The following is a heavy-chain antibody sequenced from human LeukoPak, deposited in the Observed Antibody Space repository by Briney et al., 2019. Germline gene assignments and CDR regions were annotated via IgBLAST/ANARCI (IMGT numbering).Heavy chain of an antibody. D-gene: IGHD1-26*01. Sequence: SETLSLTCAVYGGSFSGYYWSWIRQPPGKGLEWIGEINHSGSTNYNPSLKSRVTISVDTSKNQFSLKLSSVTAADTAVYYCARVREGSYYRRSDAFDIWGQGTMVTVSS. J-gene: IGHJ3*02. CDR3: ARVREGSYYRRSDAFDI. CDR1: GGSFSGYY. CDR2: INHSGST. V-gene: IGHV4-34*01.